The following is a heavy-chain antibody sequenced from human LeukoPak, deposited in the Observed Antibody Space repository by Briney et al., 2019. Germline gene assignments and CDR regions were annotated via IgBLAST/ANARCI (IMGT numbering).Heavy chain of an antibody. CDR2: IIPILGIA. J-gene: IGHJ3*02. CDR1: GGTFSSYA. CDR3: ASVREMATTDAFDI. V-gene: IGHV1-69*04. Sequence: ASVKVSCKASGGTFSSYAISWVRQAPGQGLEWMGRIIPILGIANYAQKFQGRVTITADKSTSTAYMELSSLRSEDTAVYYCASVREMATTDAFDIWGQGTMVTVSS. D-gene: IGHD5-24*01.